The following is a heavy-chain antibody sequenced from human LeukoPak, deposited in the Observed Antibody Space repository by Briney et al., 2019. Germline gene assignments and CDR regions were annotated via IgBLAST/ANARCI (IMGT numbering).Heavy chain of an antibody. CDR3: ARDWAFDI. Sequence: GGSLRLSCAASGFSFNTYSMNWVRQAPGKGLEWVSSISSSSSYIYYADSVKGRFTISRDNAKNSLYLQMNSLRAEDTAVYYCARDWAFDIWGQGTMVTVSS. V-gene: IGHV3-21*01. CDR1: GFSFNTYS. J-gene: IGHJ3*02. CDR2: ISSSSSYI.